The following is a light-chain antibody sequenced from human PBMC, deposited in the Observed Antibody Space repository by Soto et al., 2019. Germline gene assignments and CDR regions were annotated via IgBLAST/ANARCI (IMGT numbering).Light chain of an antibody. Sequence: DIQMTQSPSTLSASIGDTVNINCRASQSVNSRLAWYQQRPGKTPRILIYKASSLEREVPSRFSGRGSGTEYTLTIRNLEPDDFATYYCQQYDGYPWTFGQGTEVEVK. V-gene: IGKV1-5*03. CDR3: QQYDGYPWT. J-gene: IGKJ1*01. CDR1: QSVNSR. CDR2: KAS.